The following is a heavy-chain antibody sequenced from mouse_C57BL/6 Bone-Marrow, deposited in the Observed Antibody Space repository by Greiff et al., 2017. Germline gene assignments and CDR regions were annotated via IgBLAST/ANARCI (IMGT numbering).Heavy chain of an antibody. V-gene: IGHV1-64*01. D-gene: IGHD1-1*01. CDR1: GYTFTSYW. Sequence: VQLQPPGAELVKPGASVKLSCKASGYTFTSYWMHWVKQRPGQGLEWIGMIHPNSGSTNYNEKFKSKATLTVDKSSSTAYMQLSSLTSEDSAVYYCARSIYYGSSRYYAMDYWGQGTSVTVSS. J-gene: IGHJ4*01. CDR2: IHPNSGST. CDR3: ARSIYYGSSRYYAMDY.